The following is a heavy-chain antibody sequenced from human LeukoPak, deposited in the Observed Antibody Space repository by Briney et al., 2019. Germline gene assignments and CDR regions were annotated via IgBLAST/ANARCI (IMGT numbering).Heavy chain of an antibody. CDR1: GGSISSYY. J-gene: IGHJ4*02. CDR2: IYYSGST. D-gene: IGHD6-19*01. Sequence: SETLSLTCTVSGGSISSYYWSWVRQPPGKGLEWIGYIYYSGSTNYNPSLKSRVTISVDTSKNQFSLKLSSVTAADTAVYYCARASVVVAGHFDYWGQGTLVTVSS. CDR3: ARASVVVAGHFDY. V-gene: IGHV4-59*01.